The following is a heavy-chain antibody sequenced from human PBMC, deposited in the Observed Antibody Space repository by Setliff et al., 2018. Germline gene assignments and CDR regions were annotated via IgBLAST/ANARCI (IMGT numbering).Heavy chain of an antibody. CDR3: ARDNYYDSTQDAFDI. CDR1: GGSISSGSYY. D-gene: IGHD3-22*01. V-gene: IGHV4-61*09. J-gene: IGHJ3*02. Sequence: SETLSLTCTVSGGSISSGSYYWSWIRQPAGKGLEWIGHIYTSGSTNYNPSLKSRVTISVDNANNSLFLQMDTLGPEDTAVYYCARDNYYDSTQDAFDIWGQGTMVTVSS. CDR2: IYTSGST.